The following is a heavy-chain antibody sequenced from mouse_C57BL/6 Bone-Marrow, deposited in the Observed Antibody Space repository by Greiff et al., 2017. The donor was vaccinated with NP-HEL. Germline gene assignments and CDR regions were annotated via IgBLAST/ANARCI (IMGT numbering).Heavy chain of an antibody. CDR1: GFTFSSYA. V-gene: IGHV5-9-1*02. CDR3: TRRSSPYYAMDY. CDR2: ISSGGDYI. J-gene: IGHJ4*01. D-gene: IGHD1-1*01. Sequence: EVQGVESGEGLVKPGGSLKLSCAASGFTFSSYAMSWVRQTPEKRLEWVAYISSGGDYIYYADTVKGRFTISRDNARNTLYLQMSSLKSEDTAMYYCTRRSSPYYAMDYWGQGTSVTVSS.